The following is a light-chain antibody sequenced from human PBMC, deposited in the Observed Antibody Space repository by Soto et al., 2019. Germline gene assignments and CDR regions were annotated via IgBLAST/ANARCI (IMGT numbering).Light chain of an antibody. Sequence: QSALTQPASMSGSPGQSITISCTGTSSDVGGYNYVSWYQHHPGKAPKLMIYEVSNRPSGVSNRFSGSKSGNTASLTISGLQAEDEAEYYCSSYTSSSILEVFGTGTKVTVL. CDR1: SSDVGGYNY. CDR2: EVS. J-gene: IGLJ1*01. V-gene: IGLV2-14*01. CDR3: SSYTSSSILEV.